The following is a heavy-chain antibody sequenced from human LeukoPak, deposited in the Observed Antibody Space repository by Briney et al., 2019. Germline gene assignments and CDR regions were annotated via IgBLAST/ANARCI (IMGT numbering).Heavy chain of an antibody. Sequence: GGSLRLSCAAPGFTFSSYWMHWVRQAPGKGLGWVSRINSDGSTTSYADSVKGRFTIFRDNAKKTLYLQMNSLRAEDTAIYYCARGYSSGYRIDYWGQGTLVTVSS. CDR1: GFTFSSYW. V-gene: IGHV3-74*01. CDR3: ARGYSSGYRIDY. CDR2: INSDGSTT. D-gene: IGHD5-18*01. J-gene: IGHJ4*02.